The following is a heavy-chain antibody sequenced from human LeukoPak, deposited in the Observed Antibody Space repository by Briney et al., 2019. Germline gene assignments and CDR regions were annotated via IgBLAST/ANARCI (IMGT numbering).Heavy chain of an antibody. D-gene: IGHD2-15*01. CDR1: GGTFSSYA. CDR2: IIPIFGTA. V-gene: IGHV1-69*13. Sequence: ASVKVSCKASGGTFSSYAISWVRQAPGQGLEWMGGIIPIFGTANYAQKFQGRVTITADESTSTAYMELSSLRSEDTAVYYCASSAQSIGYCSGGSYYPFDYWGQGTLVTVSS. J-gene: IGHJ4*02. CDR3: ASSAQSIGYCSGGSYYPFDY.